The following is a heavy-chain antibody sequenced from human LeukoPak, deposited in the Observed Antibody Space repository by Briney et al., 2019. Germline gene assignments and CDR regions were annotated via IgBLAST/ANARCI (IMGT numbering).Heavy chain of an antibody. V-gene: IGHV4-34*01. CDR3: ARGEWFGDY. J-gene: IGHJ4*02. Sequence: KPSETLSLTCAVYGGSFSGYYWSWIRQPPGKGLEWIGEINHSGSTNYNPSLKSRVTISVDTSKNQFSLKLSSVTAADTAVYYCARGEWFGDYWGQGTLVTVPS. D-gene: IGHD3-10*01. CDR2: INHSGST. CDR1: GGSFSGYY.